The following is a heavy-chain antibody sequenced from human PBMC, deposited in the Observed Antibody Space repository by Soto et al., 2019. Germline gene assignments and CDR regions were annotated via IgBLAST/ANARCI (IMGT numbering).Heavy chain of an antibody. CDR1: GYSFTSYW. V-gene: IGHV5-51*01. CDR2: IYPGDSDT. CDR3: ARQRFSSSCYMRAPPFDY. J-gene: IGHJ4*02. D-gene: IGHD6-13*01. Sequence: GESLKISCKGSGYSFTSYWIGWVRQMPGKGLEWMGIIYPGDSDTRYSPSSQGQVTISADKSISTAYLQWSSLKASDTAMYYCARQRFSSSCYMRAPPFDYRAQRTPVTGSS.